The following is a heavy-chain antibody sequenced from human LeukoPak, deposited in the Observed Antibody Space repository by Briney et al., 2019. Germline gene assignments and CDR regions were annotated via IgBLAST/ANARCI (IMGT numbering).Heavy chain of an antibody. CDR3: ARDFSGWYYNWFDP. D-gene: IGHD6-19*01. J-gene: IGHJ5*02. CDR2: INSDGSGT. V-gene: IGHV3-74*01. Sequence: PGGSLRLSCAASGFTFNSYWMHSVRQAPGKGLVWVSRINSDGSGTTYTDSVRGRFTISRDNAKNTLYLQMNSLRAEDTAVYYCARDFSGWYYNWFDPWGQGTLVTVSS. CDR1: GFTFNSYW.